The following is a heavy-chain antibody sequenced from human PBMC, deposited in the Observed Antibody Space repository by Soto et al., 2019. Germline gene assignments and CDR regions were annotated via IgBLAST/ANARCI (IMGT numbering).Heavy chain of an antibody. J-gene: IGHJ6*03. Sequence: GASVKVSCKASGYTFTSYDINWVRQATGQGLEWMGWMNPNSGNTGYAQKFQGRVTMTRNTSISTAYMELSSLRSEDTAVYYCARRGTPRHDFWSGYGFYYYYMDVWGKGTTVTVSS. CDR1: GYTFTSYD. V-gene: IGHV1-8*01. CDR3: ARRGTPRHDFWSGYGFYYYYMDV. D-gene: IGHD3-3*01. CDR2: MNPNSGNT.